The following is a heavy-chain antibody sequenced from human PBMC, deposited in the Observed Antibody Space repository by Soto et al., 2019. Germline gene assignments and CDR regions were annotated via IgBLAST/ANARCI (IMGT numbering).Heavy chain of an antibody. Sequence: GESLKISCAASGFIFSSFGMHWVRQAPGKGLGWVAQIWYDGSNTYYGESVKGRFNISRDNSRNTLYLQMNSLRAEDTAVYHCVRDLLGSGGHFDHWGQGTLVTVSS. J-gene: IGHJ4*02. D-gene: IGHD7-27*01. V-gene: IGHV3-33*01. CDR3: VRDLLGSGGHFDH. CDR2: IWYDGSNT. CDR1: GFIFSSFG.